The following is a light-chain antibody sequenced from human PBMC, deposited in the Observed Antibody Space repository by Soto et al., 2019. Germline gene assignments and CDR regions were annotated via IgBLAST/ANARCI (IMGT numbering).Light chain of an antibody. CDR1: ESVSRK. Sequence: EIVMTQSPASMSVSPGEISTLSCRASESVSRKLAWYQQRPGQAPSLVIYGASTRATGIPASFSGGGSGTEFTLTISSLKSEDFAVYYCQQYNSWHTITFGQGTRLEIK. J-gene: IGKJ5*01. CDR2: GAS. V-gene: IGKV3-15*01. CDR3: QQYNSWHTIT.